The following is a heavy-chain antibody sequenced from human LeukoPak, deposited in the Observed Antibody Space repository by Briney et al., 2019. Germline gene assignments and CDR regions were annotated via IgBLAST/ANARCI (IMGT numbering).Heavy chain of an antibody. CDR3: ARESIAARRVDY. V-gene: IGHV1-46*01. CDR1: GYTFTSYY. J-gene: IGHJ4*02. CDR2: INPSGGST. Sequence: GASVKVSCKASGYTFTSYYMHWVRQAPGQGLEWMEIINPSGGSTSYAQKFQGRVTMTRDTSTSTVYMELSSLRSEDTAVYYCARESIAARRVDYWGQGTLVTVSS. D-gene: IGHD6-6*01.